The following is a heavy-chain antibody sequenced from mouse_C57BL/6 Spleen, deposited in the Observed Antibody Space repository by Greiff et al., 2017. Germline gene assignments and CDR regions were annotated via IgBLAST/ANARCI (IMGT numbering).Heavy chain of an antibody. CDR3: ARWVTGTLYYFDY. CDR2: INPYNGGT. Sequence: VQLKQSGPVLVKPGASVKMSCKASGYTFTDYYMNWVKQSHGKSLEWIGVINPYNGGTSYNQKFKGKATLTVDKSSSTAYMELNSLTSEDSAVYYCARWVTGTLYYFDYWGQGTTLTVSS. CDR1: GYTFTDYY. V-gene: IGHV1-19*01. J-gene: IGHJ2*01. D-gene: IGHD4-1*01.